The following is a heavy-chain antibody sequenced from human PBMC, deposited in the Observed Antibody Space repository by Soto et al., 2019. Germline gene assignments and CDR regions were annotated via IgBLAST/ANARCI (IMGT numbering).Heavy chain of an antibody. CDR3: ARATWWGYSSSWYPGY. CDR1: GYTFTGYY. D-gene: IGHD6-13*01. V-gene: IGHV1-2*04. CDR2: INPNRGGK. J-gene: IGHJ4*02. Sequence: ASVRVSCKASGYTFTGYYMHWVRQAPGQGLEWMGWINPNRGGKNYAQKFQGWVTMTRDTSISTTYRELSRLRSDDTAVYYCARATWWGYSSSWYPGYWGQGTLVTVSS.